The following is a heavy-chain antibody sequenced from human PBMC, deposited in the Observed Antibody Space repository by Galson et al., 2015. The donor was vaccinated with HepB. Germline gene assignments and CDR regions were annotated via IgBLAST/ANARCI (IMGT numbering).Heavy chain of an antibody. CDR2: FNPNTGDT. Sequence: SVKVSCKASGYPFSGYYMHWVRQAPGQGLEWMGWFNPNTGDTTYAQKFRGRVTMTRDTSISTAYLELSSLISDDTAMYYCARDWEYCANGVCSNFWYFDLWGRGTLVTVSS. CDR1: GYPFSGYY. CDR3: ARDWEYCANGVCSNFWYFDL. D-gene: IGHD2-8*01. J-gene: IGHJ2*01. V-gene: IGHV1-2*02.